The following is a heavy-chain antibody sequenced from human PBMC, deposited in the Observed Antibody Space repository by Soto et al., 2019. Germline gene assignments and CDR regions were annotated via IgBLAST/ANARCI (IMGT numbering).Heavy chain of an antibody. J-gene: IGHJ4*02. Sequence: QVQLVQSGAEGKKPGASVKVSCKASGYTLTAYPMHWVRQAPGQRLEWMGWSNAGKDNTKYSQSFQGRVTITRDTSANTGYMELSSLRSEDTAVYYCARDSSRAAASDYWGQGTLVTVSS. CDR2: SNAGKDNT. V-gene: IGHV1-3*01. CDR3: ARDSSRAAASDY. D-gene: IGHD6-13*01. CDR1: GYTLTAYP.